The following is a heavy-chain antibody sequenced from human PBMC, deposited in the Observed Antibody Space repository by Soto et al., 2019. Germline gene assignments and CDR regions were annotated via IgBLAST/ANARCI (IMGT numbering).Heavy chain of an antibody. V-gene: IGHV3-66*01. CDR2: IQSGGPT. CDR1: GFTVSSIY. CDR3: ARDDVLCAGSRFYGAPLDV. J-gene: IGHJ6*04. D-gene: IGHD2-15*01. Sequence: EVQLVESGGGFVQPGVSLRLSCAASGFTVSSIYMSWVRQAPGKGLEWVSVIQSGGPTYSADSLKGRFTISRDTSDNTVHLQMDSPRAANTAVYYCARDDVLCAGSRFYGAPLDVWGKATTVTASS.